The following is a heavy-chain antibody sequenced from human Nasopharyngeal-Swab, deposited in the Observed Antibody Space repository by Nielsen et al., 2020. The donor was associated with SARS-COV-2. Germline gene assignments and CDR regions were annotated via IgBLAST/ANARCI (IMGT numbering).Heavy chain of an antibody. CDR1: GGTFSSYA. CDR3: ARDPGVGWPSNKYYYYYMDV. Sequence: SVKVSCKASGGTFSSYAISWVRQAPGQGLEWMGGIIPIFGTANYAQKFQGRVTITADESTSTAYMELSSLRSEDTAVYYCARDPGVGWPSNKYYYYYMDVWGKGTTVTVSS. J-gene: IGHJ6*03. CDR2: IIPIFGTA. D-gene: IGHD6-19*01. V-gene: IGHV1-69*13.